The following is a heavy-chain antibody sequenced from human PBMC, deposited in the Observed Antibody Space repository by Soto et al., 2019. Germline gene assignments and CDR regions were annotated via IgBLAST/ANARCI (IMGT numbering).Heavy chain of an antibody. CDR2: IYSGGST. CDR3: ARDLLRLNWFDP. J-gene: IGHJ5*02. CDR1: GFTVSSNY. D-gene: IGHD5-12*01. V-gene: IGHV3-66*01. Sequence: GRSLRLSCAASGFTVSSNYMSWVRQAPGKGLEWVSVIYSGGSTYYADSVKGRFTISRDNSKNTLYLQMNSLRAEDTAVYYCARDLLRLNWFDPWGQGNLVTVSS.